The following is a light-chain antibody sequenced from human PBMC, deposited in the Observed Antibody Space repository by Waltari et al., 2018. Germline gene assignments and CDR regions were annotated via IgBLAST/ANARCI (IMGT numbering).Light chain of an antibody. CDR3: MQALQTPYT. V-gene: IGKV1-39*01. CDR2: AAS. J-gene: IGKJ2*01. Sequence: DIQMTQSPSSLSASVGDKVTITCRASQSISIYVNWYQQKPGKAPKLLIHAASSLQSGVPSRFSGSGSGTDFTLTISRVEAEDVGVYYCMQALQTPYTFGQGTKLEIK. CDR1: QSISIY.